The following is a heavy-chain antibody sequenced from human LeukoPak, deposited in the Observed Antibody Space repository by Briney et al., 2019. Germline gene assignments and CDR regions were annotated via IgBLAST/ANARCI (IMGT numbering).Heavy chain of an antibody. CDR1: GFTFSSYG. Sequence: SGGSLRLSCAASGFTFSSYGMHWVRQAPGKGLEWVAVIWYDGSNKYYADSVKGRFTISRDNSKNTLYLQMNSLRAEDTAVYYCTKRAPYYYHSSSYYYYYGMDVWGQGTTVTVSS. CDR2: IWYDGSNK. D-gene: IGHD3-22*01. J-gene: IGHJ6*02. V-gene: IGHV3-33*06. CDR3: TKRAPYYYHSSSYYYYYGMDV.